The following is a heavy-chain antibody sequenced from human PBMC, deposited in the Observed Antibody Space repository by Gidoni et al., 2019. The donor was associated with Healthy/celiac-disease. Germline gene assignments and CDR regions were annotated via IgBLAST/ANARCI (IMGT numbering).Heavy chain of an antibody. V-gene: IGHV3-21*01. CDR3: ASKDCGGSCYYYYYYMDV. D-gene: IGHD2-15*01. J-gene: IGHJ6*03. CDR2: ISSSSSYI. CDR1: GFTFSSYS. Sequence: EVQLVESGGGLVKPGGSLRPSCAASGFTFSSYSMNWVRQAPGKGLAWVSSISSSSSYIYYADSVKGRFTISRDNAKNSLYLQMNSLRAEDTAVYYCASKDCGGSCYYYYYYMDVWGKGTTVTVSS.